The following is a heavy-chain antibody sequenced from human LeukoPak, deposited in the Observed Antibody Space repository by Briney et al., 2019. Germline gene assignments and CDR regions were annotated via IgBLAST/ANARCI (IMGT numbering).Heavy chain of an antibody. J-gene: IGHJ3*02. D-gene: IGHD6-19*01. Sequence: SETLSLTCTVSGGSISSYYWSWIRQPPGKGLEWIGYIYYRGSTNYNPSLKSRVTISVDTSKNQFSLKLSSVTAADTAVYYCARRGSGWGNAFDIWGQGTMVTVSS. CDR2: IYYRGST. V-gene: IGHV4-59*08. CDR1: GGSISSYY. CDR3: ARRGSGWGNAFDI.